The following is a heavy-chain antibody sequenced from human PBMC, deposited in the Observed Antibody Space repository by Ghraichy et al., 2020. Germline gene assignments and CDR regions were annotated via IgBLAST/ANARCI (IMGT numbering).Heavy chain of an antibody. Sequence: SETLSLTCAVYGGSFSGYYWSWIRQPPGKGLEWIGEINHSGSTNYNPSLKSRVTISVDTSRNQFSLKLSSVTAADTAVYYCARGPVVAVAGMNYWGQGTLVTVSS. CDR2: INHSGST. J-gene: IGHJ4*02. D-gene: IGHD6-19*01. V-gene: IGHV4-34*01. CDR3: ARGPVVAVAGMNY. CDR1: GGSFSGYY.